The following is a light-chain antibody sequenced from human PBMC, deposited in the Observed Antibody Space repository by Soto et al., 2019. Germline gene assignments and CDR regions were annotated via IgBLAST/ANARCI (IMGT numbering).Light chain of an antibody. CDR1: SSDVGTNNY. CDR3: SSHTTSYTVDV. CDR2: EVS. V-gene: IGLV2-8*01. Sequence: QAVLTQPPSASGSPGQSVSISCTGTSSDVGTNNYVSWYQQDPGRAPQLIIYEVSQRPSGISDRFFGSKSGDTASLTISGLQAEDEADYYCSSHTTSYTVDVFGTGTKVTVL. J-gene: IGLJ1*01.